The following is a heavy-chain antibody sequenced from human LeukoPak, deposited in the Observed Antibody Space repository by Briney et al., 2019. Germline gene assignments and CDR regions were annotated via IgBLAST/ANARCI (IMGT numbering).Heavy chain of an antibody. J-gene: IGHJ4*02. Sequence: PGGSLRLSCAASGFTFSSYSMNWVRQTPGKGLEWVSSISSSSTYIYYADSVKGRFTISRDNAKNSLYLQMNSLRAEDTAVYYCASLPSLTTVTPQGDYWGQGTLVTVSS. CDR3: ASLPSLTTVTPQGDY. V-gene: IGHV3-21*01. CDR1: GFTFSSYS. D-gene: IGHD4-17*01. CDR2: ISSSSTYI.